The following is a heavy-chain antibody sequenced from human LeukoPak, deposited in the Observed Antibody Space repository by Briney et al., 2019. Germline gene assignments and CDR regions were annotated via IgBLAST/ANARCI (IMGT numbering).Heavy chain of an antibody. CDR3: ARDLVVTATY. D-gene: IGHD2-21*02. J-gene: IGHJ4*02. V-gene: IGHV3-74*01. CDR1: GFTFSSYW. Sequence: GGSLRLSCAASGFTFSSYWMHWARQAPGKGLEWVSRINSDGSSTTYADSVKGRFTISRDNAKNTLYLQMNSLRAEDTGVYYCARDLVVTATYWGQGTLVTVSS. CDR2: INSDGSST.